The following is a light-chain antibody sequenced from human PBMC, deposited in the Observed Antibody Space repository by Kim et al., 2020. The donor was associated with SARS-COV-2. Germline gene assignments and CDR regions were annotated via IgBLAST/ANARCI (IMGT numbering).Light chain of an antibody. CDR3: NSRDSNDNVV. Sequence: VALEQTIRITCQGDSLRSYYETWYQQKPGQAPIVVIYGKNNRPSGIPDRFSGSSSGNTASLTITGTQAGDEADYYCNSRDSNDNVVFGGGTQLTVL. CDR2: GKN. V-gene: IGLV3-19*01. J-gene: IGLJ2*01. CDR1: SLRSYY.